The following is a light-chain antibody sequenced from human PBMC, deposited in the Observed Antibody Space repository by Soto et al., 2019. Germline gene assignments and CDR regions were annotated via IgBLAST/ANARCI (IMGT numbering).Light chain of an antibody. Sequence: DIQITQSPSTLSGSVGDRVTITCRASQTISSWLAWYQQKPGKAPKLLIYKASTLKSGVPSRFSGSGSGTEFTLTISSLQPDDFATYYCQQYNSYSLITFCQGARLEIK. J-gene: IGKJ5*01. CDR1: QTISSW. CDR2: KAS. CDR3: QQYNSYSLIT. V-gene: IGKV1-5*03.